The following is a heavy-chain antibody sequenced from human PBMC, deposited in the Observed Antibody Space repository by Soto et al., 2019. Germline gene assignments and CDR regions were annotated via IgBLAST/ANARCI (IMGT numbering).Heavy chain of an antibody. D-gene: IGHD6-13*01. V-gene: IGHV1-8*02. CDR2: INPNSGNT. CDR3: ARGRTIAAAGRGPGY. Sequence: ASLKVPCKSSGYTFTAYYIHWVRQAPGQGLEWMGWINPNSGNTGYAQNFQGRVTMNRNTSISTAYMELSSLRSEDTDVYYCARGRTIAAAGRGPGYWGQGTLVTVSS. CDR1: GYTFTAYY. J-gene: IGHJ4*02.